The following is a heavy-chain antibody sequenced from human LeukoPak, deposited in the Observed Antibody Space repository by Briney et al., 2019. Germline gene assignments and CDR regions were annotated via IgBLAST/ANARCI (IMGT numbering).Heavy chain of an antibody. CDR2: ISGSGGST. D-gene: IGHD6-13*01. V-gene: IGHV3-23*01. J-gene: IGHJ6*02. Sequence: GSLRLSCAASGFTFSSYAMSWVRQAPGKGLEWVSAISGSGGSTYYADSVKGRFTISRDNSKNTLYLQMNSLRAEDTAVYYCAKVGQDSSSWYEYYYYYYGMDVWGRGTTVTVSS. CDR1: GFTFSSYA. CDR3: AKVGQDSSSWYEYYYYYYGMDV.